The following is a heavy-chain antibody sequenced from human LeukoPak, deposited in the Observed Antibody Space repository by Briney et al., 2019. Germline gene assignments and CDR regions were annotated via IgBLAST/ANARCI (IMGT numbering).Heavy chain of an antibody. Sequence: GGSLRLSCAASGFTFSSYAMSWVRQAPGKGLEWVSAISGSVGSTYYADSVKGRFTISRDNSKNTLYLQMNGLRAEDTAVYYCAKEDYDILTGYYWGGGVGMDVWGQGTTVTVSS. D-gene: IGHD3-9*01. CDR2: ISGSVGST. J-gene: IGHJ6*02. V-gene: IGHV3-23*01. CDR1: GFTFSSYA. CDR3: AKEDYDILTGYYWGGGVGMDV.